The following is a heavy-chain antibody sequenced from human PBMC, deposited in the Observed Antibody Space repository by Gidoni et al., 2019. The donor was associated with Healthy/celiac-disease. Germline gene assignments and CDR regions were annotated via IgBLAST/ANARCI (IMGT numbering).Heavy chain of an antibody. CDR2: IIPIFGTA. J-gene: IGHJ6*02. V-gene: IGHV1-69*01. D-gene: IGHD6-13*01. Sequence: QVQLVQSGAEVKKPGSSVKVSCKASGGTFSSYAISWVGQAPGQGLEWMGGIIPIFGTANYAQKFQGRVTITADESTSTAYMELSSLRSEDTAVYYCARDHHGYSSSWYLGAALGYYYYGMDVWGQGTTVTVSS. CDR3: ARDHHGYSSSWYLGAALGYYYYGMDV. CDR1: GGTFSSYA.